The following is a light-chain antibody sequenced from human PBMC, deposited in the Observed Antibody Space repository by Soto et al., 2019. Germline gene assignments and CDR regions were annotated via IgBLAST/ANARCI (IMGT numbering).Light chain of an antibody. CDR3: NSYAGTSNV. CDR1: SSDVGGSKY. V-gene: IGLV2-8*01. Sequence: QSALTQPPSASGSPGQSVTISCTGTSSDVGGSKYVSWYQQHPGKAPKLIIYEVSERPSGVPDRFSGSKSGNTASLTVSGLQAEDEAHYYCNSYAGTSNVFGTGTKLT. CDR2: EVS. J-gene: IGLJ1*01.